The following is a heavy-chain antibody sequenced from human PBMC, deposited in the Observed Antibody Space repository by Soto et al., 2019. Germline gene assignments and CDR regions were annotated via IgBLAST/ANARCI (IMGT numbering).Heavy chain of an antibody. CDR2: INHSGST. J-gene: IGHJ6*02. CDR1: GGSFSGYY. D-gene: IGHD3-3*01. Sequence: SETLSLTCAVYGGSFSGYYWSWIRQPPGKGLEWIGEINHSGSTNYNPSLKSRVTISVDTSKNQFSLKLSSVTAADTAVYYCARGSVLTYYDFWSGYPPPTDVWGQGTTVTVSS. CDR3: ARGSVLTYYDFWSGYPPPTDV. V-gene: IGHV4-34*01.